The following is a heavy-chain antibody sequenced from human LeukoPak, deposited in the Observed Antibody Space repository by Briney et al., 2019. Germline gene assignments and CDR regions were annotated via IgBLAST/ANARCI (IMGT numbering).Heavy chain of an antibody. CDR1: GFTVSSNY. J-gene: IGHJ4*02. Sequence: GGSLRLSCAASGFTVSSNYMSWVRQAPGKGLEWVSLIYSGGNTYYADSVKGRFTISRDNSKNTLYLQMNSLRAEDTAVYYCARNYYDSSSYRNWGQGTLVTVSS. CDR3: ARNYYDSSSYRN. V-gene: IGHV3-53*01. D-gene: IGHD3-22*01. CDR2: IYSGGNT.